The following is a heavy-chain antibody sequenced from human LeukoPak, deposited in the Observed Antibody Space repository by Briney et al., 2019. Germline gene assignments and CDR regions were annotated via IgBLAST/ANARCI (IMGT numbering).Heavy chain of an antibody. CDR1: GYTFTGYD. D-gene: IGHD6-13*01. V-gene: IGHV1-8*01. CDR2: MKFNSGDT. CDR3: ARGEYSSSWYPFDY. J-gene: IGHJ4*02. Sequence: ASVKVSCKTSGYTFTGYDINWVRQAPGQGLEWMGWMKFNSGDTHFAQKFQGRVTMTRNTSISTAFMELSSLRSEDTAVYYCARGEYSSSWYPFDYWGQGSLVTVSS.